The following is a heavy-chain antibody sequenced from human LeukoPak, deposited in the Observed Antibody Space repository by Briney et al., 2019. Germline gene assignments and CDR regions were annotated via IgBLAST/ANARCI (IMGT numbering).Heavy chain of an antibody. CDR3: ARDFYPTYGDYVWFDP. CDR2: IIPILGIA. Sequence: SSVKVSCKASGGTFSSYTISWVRQAPGQGLEWMGRIIPILGIASYAQKFQGRVTITTDESTSTAYMELSSLRSEDTAVYYCARDFYPTYGDYVWFDPWGQGTLVTVSS. D-gene: IGHD4-17*01. V-gene: IGHV1-69*16. CDR1: GGTFSSYT. J-gene: IGHJ5*02.